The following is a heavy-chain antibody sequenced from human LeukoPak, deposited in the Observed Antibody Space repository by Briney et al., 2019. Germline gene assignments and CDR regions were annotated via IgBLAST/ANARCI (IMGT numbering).Heavy chain of an antibody. D-gene: IGHD2-15*01. V-gene: IGHV3-66*01. Sequence: GGSLRLSCAASGFTVSSNYMSWVRQAPGKGLEWVSIIYTGGGTNYAESVKGRFIISRDNSKNTLYLQMNSLRVEDTAVYYCAKDEGGGDLDLRGRGTLVTVSS. J-gene: IGHJ2*01. CDR2: IYTGGGT. CDR3: AKDEGGGDLDL. CDR1: GFTVSSNY.